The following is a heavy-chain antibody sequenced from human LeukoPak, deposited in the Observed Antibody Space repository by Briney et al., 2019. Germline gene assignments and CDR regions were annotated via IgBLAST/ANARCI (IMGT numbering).Heavy chain of an antibody. D-gene: IGHD3-22*01. CDR1: GFTFSSYG. J-gene: IGHJ4*02. Sequence: GGSLRLSCAASGFTFSSYGMSWVRQAPGKGLEWVSAISGSGGSTYYADSVKGRFTISRDNSKNTLYLQMNSLRAEDTAVYYCAKEVKGYYDSSGYNDYWGQGTLVTVSS. V-gene: IGHV3-23*01. CDR3: AKEVKGYYDSSGYNDY. CDR2: ISGSGGST.